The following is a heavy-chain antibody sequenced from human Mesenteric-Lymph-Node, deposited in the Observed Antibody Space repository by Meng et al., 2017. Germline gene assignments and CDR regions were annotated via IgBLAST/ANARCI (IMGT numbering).Heavy chain of an antibody. CDR3: ASIRYSGSYGADY. D-gene: IGHD1-26*01. J-gene: IGHJ4*02. CDR1: GGTLSSYA. V-gene: IGHV1-69*06. Sequence: SVKVSCKASGGTLSSYAISWVRQAPGQGLEWMGGIIPIFGTANYAQKFQGRVTITADKSTSTAYMELSRLRSDDTAVYYCASIRYSGSYGADYWGQGTLVTVSS. CDR2: IIPIFGTA.